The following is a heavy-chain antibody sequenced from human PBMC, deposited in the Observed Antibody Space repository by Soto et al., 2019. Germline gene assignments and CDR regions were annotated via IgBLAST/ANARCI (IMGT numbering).Heavy chain of an antibody. Sequence: PSETLSLTCAVSGGSITSGGYSWSWIRQPPGKDLEWLGFIYDSGSTYYNPSLKSRVTISVDRSKNQFSLKLSPVTAADTAVYFCASVIAVAGTSSFDHWGQGTLLTVP. CDR1: GGSITSGGYS. CDR2: IYDSGST. CDR3: ASVIAVAGTSSFDH. V-gene: IGHV4-30-2*01. J-gene: IGHJ4*02. D-gene: IGHD6-19*01.